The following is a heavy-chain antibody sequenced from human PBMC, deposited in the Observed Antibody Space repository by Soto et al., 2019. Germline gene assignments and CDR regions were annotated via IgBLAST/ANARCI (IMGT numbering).Heavy chain of an antibody. D-gene: IGHD6-13*01. CDR2: INHSGST. Sequence: SETLSLTCAVYGGSFSGYYWSWIRQPPGKGLEWIGEINHSGSTNYNPSLKSRVTISVDTSKNQFSLKLSSVTAADTAVYYCGRGSRAAGYSSRWYRWLGPWGQGTRVTVSS. CDR3: GRGSRAAGYSSRWYRWLGP. J-gene: IGHJ5*02. CDR1: GGSFSGYY. V-gene: IGHV4-34*01.